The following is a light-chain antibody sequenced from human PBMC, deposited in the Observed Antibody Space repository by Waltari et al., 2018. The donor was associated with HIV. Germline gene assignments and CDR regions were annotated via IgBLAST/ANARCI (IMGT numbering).Light chain of an antibody. V-gene: IGLV1-44*01. CDR1: SSNIGSNS. CDR3: STWDDRLNGVV. Sequence: QSVLTQPPSASGTPGQRVTISCSGGSSNIGSNSVHWYQQLPGTAPRLLLYSTNQRPSRVPDRFSGSKSGTSASLAISGLQSEDEADYYCSTWDDRLNGVVFGGGTRLTVV. CDR2: STN. J-gene: IGLJ2*01.